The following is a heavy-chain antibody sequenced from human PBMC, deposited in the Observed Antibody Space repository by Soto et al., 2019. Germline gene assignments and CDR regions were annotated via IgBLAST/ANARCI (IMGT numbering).Heavy chain of an antibody. CDR1: GGSISSGGYY. Sequence: QVQLQESGPGLVKPSQTLSLTCTVSGGSISSGGYYWSWIRQHPGKGLEWIGYIYYSGSTYYNPSLKSRVTISVDTSKNQFSLKLSSVTAADTAVYYCATVAFIVVPAAIGENWFDPWGQGTLVTVSS. D-gene: IGHD2-2*01. J-gene: IGHJ5*02. V-gene: IGHV4-31*03. CDR3: ATVAFIVVPAAIGENWFDP. CDR2: IYYSGST.